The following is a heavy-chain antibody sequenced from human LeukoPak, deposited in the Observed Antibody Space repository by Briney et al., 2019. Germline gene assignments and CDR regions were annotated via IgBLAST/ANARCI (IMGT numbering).Heavy chain of an antibody. CDR1: GYTFTGYY. D-gene: IGHD3-3*01. CDR2: INPNSGGT. Sequence: ASVEVSCKASGYTFTGYYMHWVRQAPGQGLEWMGRINPNSGGTNYAQKFQGRVTMTRDTSISTAYMGLSRLRSDDTAVYYCARGGYDFWSGYSYYFDYWGQGTLVTVSS. CDR3: ARGGYDFWSGYSYYFDY. J-gene: IGHJ4*02. V-gene: IGHV1-2*06.